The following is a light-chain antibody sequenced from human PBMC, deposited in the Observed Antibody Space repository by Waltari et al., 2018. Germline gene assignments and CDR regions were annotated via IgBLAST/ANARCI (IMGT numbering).Light chain of an antibody. J-gene: IGKJ3*01. Sequence: AIRMTQSPSSLSASTGDRVTITCRASQGVSSYLAWYQQKPGKAPNLLIYAASTLQSGVPSRFSGSGSGTDFSLIISCLQSEDFATYYCQQYDILPLTFGPGTKVDIK. V-gene: IGKV1-8*01. CDR2: AAS. CDR3: QQYDILPLT. CDR1: QGVSSY.